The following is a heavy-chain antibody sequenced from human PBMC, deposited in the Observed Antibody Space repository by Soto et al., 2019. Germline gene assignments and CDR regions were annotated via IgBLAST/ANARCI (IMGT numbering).Heavy chain of an antibody. CDR1: GYTFTSYG. CDR2: ISAYNGNT. D-gene: IGHD3-22*01. V-gene: IGHV1-18*04. Sequence: GASVKVSCKASGYTFTSYGISWVRQAPGQGLEWMGWISAYNGNTNYAQKLQGRVTMTTDTSTSTAYMELRSLRSDDTAVYYCARELYYYDSSGHTGDAFDIWGQGTMVTVS. CDR3: ARELYYYDSSGHTGDAFDI. J-gene: IGHJ3*02.